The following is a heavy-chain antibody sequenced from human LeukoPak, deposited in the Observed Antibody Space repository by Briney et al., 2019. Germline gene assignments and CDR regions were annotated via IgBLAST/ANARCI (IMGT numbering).Heavy chain of an antibody. CDR1: GGSFSGYY. V-gene: IGHV4-34*01. CDR3: ARGPHDYVWGSYRSNWFDP. CDR2: INHSGST. Sequence: RPLETLSLTRAVYGGSFSGYYWSWIRQPPGKGLEWIGEINHSGSTNYNPSLKSRVTISVDTSKNQFSLKLSSVTAADTAVYYCARGPHDYVWGSYRSNWFDPWGQGTLVTVSS. J-gene: IGHJ5*02. D-gene: IGHD3-16*02.